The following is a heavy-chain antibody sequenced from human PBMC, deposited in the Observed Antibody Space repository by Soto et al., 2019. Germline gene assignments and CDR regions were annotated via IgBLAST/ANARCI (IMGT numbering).Heavy chain of an antibody. CDR3: ARAPPLKYTYGLRGAFDI. V-gene: IGHV4-30-4*01. J-gene: IGHJ3*02. CDR1: GGSISSGDYY. CDR2: IYYSGST. Sequence: KNSESMSIACTVSGGSISSGDYYWSWKRQPPGKGLEWIGYIYYSGSTYYNPSLKSRVTISVDTSKNQFSLKLSSVTAADTAVYYCARAPPLKYTYGLRGAFDIWGQGTMVTVSS. D-gene: IGHD5-18*01.